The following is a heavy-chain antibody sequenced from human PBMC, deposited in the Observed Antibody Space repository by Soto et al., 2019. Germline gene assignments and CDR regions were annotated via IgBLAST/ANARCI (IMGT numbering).Heavy chain of an antibody. V-gene: IGHV1-69*10. CDR2: IIPILGIA. D-gene: IGHD2-21*02. Sequence: QVQLVQSGAEVKKPGASVKVSCKASGYTFTSYGISWVRQAPGQGLEWMGWIIPILGIANYAQKFQGRVTITADKSTSTAYMELSSLRSEDTAVYYCAREPGAYCGGDCYPFDYWGQGTLVTVSS. CDR3: AREPGAYCGGDCYPFDY. J-gene: IGHJ4*02. CDR1: GYTFTSYG.